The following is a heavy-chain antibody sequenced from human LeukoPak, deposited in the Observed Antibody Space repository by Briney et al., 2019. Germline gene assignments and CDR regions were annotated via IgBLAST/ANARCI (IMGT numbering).Heavy chain of an antibody. Sequence: PGGSLRLSCAASGFTFDDYGMSWVRQAPGKGLEWVSGINWNGGSTGYADSVKGRFTISRDNAQNSLYLQMNSLRAEDTALYYCARDGGYCSGGSCYRYFDYWGQGTLVTVSS. CDR3: ARDGGYCSGGSCYRYFDY. V-gene: IGHV3-20*04. J-gene: IGHJ4*02. D-gene: IGHD2-15*01. CDR1: GFTFDDYG. CDR2: INWNGGST.